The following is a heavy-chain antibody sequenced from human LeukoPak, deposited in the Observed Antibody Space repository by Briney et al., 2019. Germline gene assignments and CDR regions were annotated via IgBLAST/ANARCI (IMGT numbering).Heavy chain of an antibody. CDR1: GLTFSSYS. J-gene: IGHJ6*03. Sequence: GGSLRLFCAASGLTFSSYSMNWVRQPPGKGLEWVSSISIIGSYIYYAHSVMGRFSPSRINAKNSLYLQVNIVRGQRPCVYFCARAHSYSMHVGGKGTTVTVP. CDR3: ARAHSYSMHV. V-gene: IGHV3-21*01. CDR2: ISIIGSYI.